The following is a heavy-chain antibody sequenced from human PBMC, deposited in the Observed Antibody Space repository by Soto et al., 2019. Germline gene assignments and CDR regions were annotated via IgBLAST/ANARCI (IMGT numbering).Heavy chain of an antibody. J-gene: IGHJ4*02. V-gene: IGHV6-1*01. CDR2: TYYWSRRYN. Sequence: SQTLSLTCAISVDSVSINSSTLNWIRQSPSRGLESLVRTYYWSRRYNDYAASVKSRISINPDTSKNQLFLQLNSVTREDTAVYFCSRGGKIAAAGFDYWGQGILVTVSS. CDR1: VDSVSINSST. D-gene: IGHD6-13*01. CDR3: SRGGKIAAAGFDY.